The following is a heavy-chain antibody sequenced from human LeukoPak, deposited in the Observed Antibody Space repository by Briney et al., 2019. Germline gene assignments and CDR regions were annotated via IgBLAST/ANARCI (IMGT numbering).Heavy chain of an antibody. J-gene: IGHJ4*02. CDR2: ISGSGGST. V-gene: IGHV3-23*01. D-gene: IGHD5-18*01. CDR3: AKLTSYSYGYTDY. CDR1: GFTFSSYA. Sequence: GGSLRLYCAASGFTFSSYAMSWVRQAPGKGLEWVSAISGSGGSTYYADSVKGRFTISRDNSKNTLYLQMNSLRAEDTAVYYCAKLTSYSYGYTDYWGQGTLVTVSS.